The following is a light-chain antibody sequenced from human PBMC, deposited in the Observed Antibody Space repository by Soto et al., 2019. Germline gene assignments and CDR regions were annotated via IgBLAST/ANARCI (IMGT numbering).Light chain of an antibody. CDR3: QQFNYWPRT. Sequence: EIVMTQSPVTLSVSPGERATLSCRASQSVTSNLAWYQQKPGQAPRLLIYGASTRATGIPARFSGSGSVTEFTLAISNLQAEDCAIYYCQQFNYWPRTFGQGTKVEIK. J-gene: IGKJ1*01. CDR2: GAS. CDR1: QSVTSN. V-gene: IGKV3-15*01.